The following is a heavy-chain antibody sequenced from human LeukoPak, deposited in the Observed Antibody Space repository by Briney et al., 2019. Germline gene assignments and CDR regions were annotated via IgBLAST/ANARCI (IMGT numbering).Heavy chain of an antibody. CDR3: ARAPPGYYDFWSGYYPYYFDY. D-gene: IGHD3-3*01. CDR1: GYTFTSYD. CDR2: MNPNSANT. Sequence: ASVKVSCKASGYTFTSYDINWVRQATGQGLEWMGWMNPNSANTGYAQKFQGRVTMTRNTSISTAYMELSSLRSEDTAVYYCARAPPGYYDFWSGYYPYYFDYWGQGTLVTVSS. J-gene: IGHJ4*02. V-gene: IGHV1-8*01.